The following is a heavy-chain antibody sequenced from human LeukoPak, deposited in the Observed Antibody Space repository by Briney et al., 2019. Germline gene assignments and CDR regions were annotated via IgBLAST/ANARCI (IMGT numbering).Heavy chain of an antibody. J-gene: IGHJ4*02. CDR3: ARGREYCGGDCSIGWSPPY. Sequence: SETLSLTCNVSGGSISSTNYYWGWIRQAPGKGLEWLGNVYYTGTTYYNPSLKSRLTISVDTSNNQFSLRLSSVTAADTAIYYCARGREYCGGDCSIGWSPPYWGQGTLVTVSS. CDR2: VYYTGTT. D-gene: IGHD2-21*02. V-gene: IGHV4-39*07. CDR1: GGSISSTNYY.